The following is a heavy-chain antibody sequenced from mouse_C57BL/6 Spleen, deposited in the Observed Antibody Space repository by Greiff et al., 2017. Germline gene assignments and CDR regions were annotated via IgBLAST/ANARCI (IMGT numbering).Heavy chain of an antibody. D-gene: IGHD1-1*01. CDR1: GYTFTSYW. V-gene: IGHV1-69*01. Sequence: VQLQQPGAELVMPGASVKLSCKASGYTFTSYWMHWVKQRPGQGLEWIGEIDPSDSYTNYNQKFKGKSTLTVDKSSSTAYMQLSSLTSEDSAVYYCASHYYGSNHWDFDVWGTGTTVTVSS. CDR3: ASHYYGSNHWDFDV. J-gene: IGHJ1*03. CDR2: IDPSDSYT.